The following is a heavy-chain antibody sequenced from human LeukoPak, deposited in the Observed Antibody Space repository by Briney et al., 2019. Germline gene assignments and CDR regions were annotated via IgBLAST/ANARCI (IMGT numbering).Heavy chain of an antibody. D-gene: IGHD3-22*01. CDR3: ARITTARDPFDY. V-gene: IGHV4-34*01. CDR2: INHSGST. CDR1: GESFSGYY. J-gene: IGHJ4*02. Sequence: SETLSLTCAVYGESFSGYYWSWIRQPPGKGLEWIGEINHSGSTNYNPSLKSRVTISVDTSKNQFSLKLSSVTAADTAVYYCARITTARDPFDYWGQGTLVTVSS.